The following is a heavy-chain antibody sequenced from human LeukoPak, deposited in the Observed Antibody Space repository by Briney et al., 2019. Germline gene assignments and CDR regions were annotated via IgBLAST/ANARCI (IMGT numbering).Heavy chain of an antibody. Sequence: SETLSLTCTVSDGSISSNSYYWGWLRQPPGKGLEWIGSIYYSGSTYYNPSLKSRVTISVDTSKNQFSLRLSSVTAADTAVYYCARYKSYDSSGYYYDYWGQGALVTVSS. J-gene: IGHJ4*01. D-gene: IGHD3-22*01. CDR2: IYYSGST. V-gene: IGHV4-39*07. CDR3: ARYKSYDSSGYYYDY. CDR1: DGSISSNSYY.